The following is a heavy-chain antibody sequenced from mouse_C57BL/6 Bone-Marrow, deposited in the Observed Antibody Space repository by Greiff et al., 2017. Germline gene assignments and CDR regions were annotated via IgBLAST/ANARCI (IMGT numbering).Heavy chain of an antibody. CDR3: AREDLLWWAWFAD. CDR2: ISNGGGST. J-gene: IGHJ3*01. CDR1: GFTFSDYY. V-gene: IGHV5-12*01. Sequence: EVQLVESGGGLVQPGGSLKLSCAASGFTFSDYYMYWVRQTPEKRLEWVAYISNGGGSTYYPDTVKGRFTISRDNAKNTLYLQMSRLKSEDTAMYCCAREDLLWWAWFADWGKGTLVTVSA. D-gene: IGHD2-13*01.